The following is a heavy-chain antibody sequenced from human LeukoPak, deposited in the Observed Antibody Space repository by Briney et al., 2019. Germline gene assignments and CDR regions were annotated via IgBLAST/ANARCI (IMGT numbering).Heavy chain of an antibody. CDR2: MNSDGRST. V-gene: IGHV3-74*01. CDR3: TRRLDD. J-gene: IGHJ4*02. Sequence: PGGSLRLSCTASGFTFGDNWMHWVRQAPGKGLVWVSRMNSDGRSTYYADSVKGRFSISRDNAKNTLYLQMNSLRVEDTAVYYCTRRLDDWGQGTLVTVSS. CDR1: GFTFGDNW. D-gene: IGHD3-16*01.